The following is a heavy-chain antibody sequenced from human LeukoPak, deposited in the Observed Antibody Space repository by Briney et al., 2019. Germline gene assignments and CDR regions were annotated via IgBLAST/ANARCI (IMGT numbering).Heavy chain of an antibody. Sequence: PGGSLRLSCAASGFHFASYEMTWVRQAPGKGLEWVSYISTSDSTKYYPDSVKGRFTISRDNAKNSLYLQMNSLRAEDTAVYYCARHRSYYVSGNYFDYWGQGTLVTVSS. D-gene: IGHD3-10*01. V-gene: IGHV3-48*03. J-gene: IGHJ4*02. CDR2: ISTSDSTK. CDR1: GFHFASYE. CDR3: ARHRSYYVSGNYFDY.